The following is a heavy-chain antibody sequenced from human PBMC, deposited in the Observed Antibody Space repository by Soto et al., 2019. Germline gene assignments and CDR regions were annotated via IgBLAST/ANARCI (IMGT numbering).Heavy chain of an antibody. CDR1: GFTFSSYA. V-gene: IGHV3-23*01. CDR2: ISGSGGST. CDR3: AKDFPSIVATINFYFDY. Sequence: SLRLSCAASGFTFSSYAMSWVRQAPGKGLEWVSAISGSGGSTYYADSVKGRFTISRDNSKNTLYLQMNSLRAEDTAVYYCAKDFPSIVATINFYFDYWGQGTLVTVSS. J-gene: IGHJ4*02. D-gene: IGHD5-12*01.